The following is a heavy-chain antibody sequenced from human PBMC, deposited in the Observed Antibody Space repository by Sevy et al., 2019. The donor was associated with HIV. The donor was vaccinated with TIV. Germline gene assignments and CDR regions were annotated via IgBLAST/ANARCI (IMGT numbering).Heavy chain of an antibody. D-gene: IGHD3-10*01. CDR1: GYTFTGYY. Sequence: ASVKVSCKASGYTFTGYYMHWVRQAPGQGLEWMGWINPNSGGTNYAQKFQGRVTMTRDTSISTAYMELSRLRSDDTAVYYCARDSGVPRSSFDIWGQGTMVTVSS. CDR2: INPNSGGT. V-gene: IGHV1-2*02. CDR3: ARDSGVPRSSFDI. J-gene: IGHJ3*02.